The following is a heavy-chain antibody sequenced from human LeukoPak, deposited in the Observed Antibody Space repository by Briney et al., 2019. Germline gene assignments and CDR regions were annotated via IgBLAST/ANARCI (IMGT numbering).Heavy chain of an antibody. CDR1: GGSISSGDYS. D-gene: IGHD6-19*01. V-gene: IGHV4-30-4*01. J-gene: IGHJ3*02. CDR2: IYYSGST. CDR3: ARQMGGTLHAFDI. Sequence: SQTLSLTCTVSGGSISSGDYSWSWIRQPPGKGLEWIGNIYYSGSTYHNPSLRSRLTISVDTSKNQFSLKLSSVTAADTAVYYCARQMGGTLHAFDIWGQGTMVTVSS.